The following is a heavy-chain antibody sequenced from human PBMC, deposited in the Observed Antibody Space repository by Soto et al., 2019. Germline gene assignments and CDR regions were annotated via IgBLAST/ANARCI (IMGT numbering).Heavy chain of an antibody. CDR1: GFTFSSYG. J-gene: IGHJ6*02. CDR2: ISYDGSNK. D-gene: IGHD2-2*02. CDR3: AKGGYCSSTSCYTDFPPGSPRYYYYGMDV. Sequence: PGRSLRLSCAASGFTFSSYGRHWVRQAPGKGLEWVAVISYDGSNKYYADSVKGRFTISRDNSKNTLYLQMNSLRAEDTAVYYCAKGGYCSSTSCYTDFPPGSPRYYYYGMDVWGQGTTVTVSS. V-gene: IGHV3-30*18.